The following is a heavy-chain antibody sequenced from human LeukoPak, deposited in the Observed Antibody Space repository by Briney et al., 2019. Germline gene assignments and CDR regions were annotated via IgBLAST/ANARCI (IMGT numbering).Heavy chain of an antibody. D-gene: IGHD2-21*02. Sequence: GASVKVSCKASGGTLSSYAISWVRQAPGQGLEWMGRIIPIFGTANYAQKFQGRVTITTEEPTSTAYMELSSLRSEDTAVYYCARLSCGGGCRRFDYWGQGTLVTVSS. CDR2: IIPIFGTA. CDR3: ARLSCGGGCRRFDY. V-gene: IGHV1-69*05. J-gene: IGHJ4*02. CDR1: GGTLSSYA.